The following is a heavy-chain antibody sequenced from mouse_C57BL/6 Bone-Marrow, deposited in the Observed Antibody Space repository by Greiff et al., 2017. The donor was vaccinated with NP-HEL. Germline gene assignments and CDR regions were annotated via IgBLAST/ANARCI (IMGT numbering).Heavy chain of an antibody. J-gene: IGHJ3*01. V-gene: IGHV1-61*01. CDR2: IYPSDSET. CDR3: ARTYYGSSY. D-gene: IGHD1-1*01. CDR1: GYTFTSYW. Sequence: QVQLQQPGAELVRPGSSVKLSCKASGYTFTSYWMDWVKQRPGQGLEWIGIIYPSDSETHYNQKFKDKATLTVDKSSSTAYMQLSSLTSEDSAVYYCARTYYGSSYWGQGTLVTVSA.